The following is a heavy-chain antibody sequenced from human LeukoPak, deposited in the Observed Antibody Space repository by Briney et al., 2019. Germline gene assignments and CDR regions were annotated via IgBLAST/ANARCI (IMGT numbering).Heavy chain of an antibody. CDR1: GYTFTSYG. CDR3: ARGVGVAVPFGYYYYMDV. V-gene: IGHV1-18*01. Sequence: ASVKVSCKASGYTFTSYGISWVRQAPGQGLEWMGWISAYNGNTNYAQKLQGRVTMTTDTSTSTAYMELRSLRSDDTAVYYCARGVGVAVPFGYYYYMDVWGKGTTVTISS. D-gene: IGHD2-15*01. J-gene: IGHJ6*03. CDR2: ISAYNGNT.